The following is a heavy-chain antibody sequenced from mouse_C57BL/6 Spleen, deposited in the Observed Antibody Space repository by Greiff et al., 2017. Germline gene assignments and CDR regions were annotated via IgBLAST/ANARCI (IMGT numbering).Heavy chain of an antibody. Sequence: QVQLQQSGPELVKPGASVKISCKASGYAFSSSWMNWVKQRPGKGLEWIGRIYPGDGDTTYNGTFKGKATLTADKSSSTAYMQLSSLTSEDSAVYLCAKREDLLWYLWYFDVWGTGTTVTVSS. V-gene: IGHV1-82*01. J-gene: IGHJ1*03. D-gene: IGHD2-1*01. CDR3: AKREDLLWYLWYFDV. CDR1: GYAFSSSW. CDR2: IYPGDGDT.